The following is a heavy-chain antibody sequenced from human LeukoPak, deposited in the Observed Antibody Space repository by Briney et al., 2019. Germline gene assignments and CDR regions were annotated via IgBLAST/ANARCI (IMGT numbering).Heavy chain of an antibody. CDR2: ISWNSGSI. CDR1: RFTFDDYA. Sequence: GGSLRLSCAASRFTFDDYAMHWVRQAPGKGLEWVSGISWNSGSIGYADSVKGRFTISRDNAKNSLYLQMNSLRAEDTALYYCAKGGSGYYYPYFDYWGQGTLVTVSS. CDR3: AKGGSGYYYPYFDY. V-gene: IGHV3-9*01. J-gene: IGHJ4*02. D-gene: IGHD3-22*01.